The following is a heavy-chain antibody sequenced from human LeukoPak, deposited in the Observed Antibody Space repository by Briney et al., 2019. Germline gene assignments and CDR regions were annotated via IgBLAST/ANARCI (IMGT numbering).Heavy chain of an antibody. CDR1: GFTFSSYG. V-gene: IGHV3-30*18. Sequence: QPGGSLRLSCAASGFTFSSYGMHWVRQAPGKGLEWVAVISHGGSNKYYADSVKGRFTISRDNSKNTLYLQMNSLRAEDTAVYYCAKVGYYDSSGPNWFDPWGQGTLVTVSS. J-gene: IGHJ5*02. CDR3: AKVGYYDSSGPNWFDP. D-gene: IGHD3-22*01. CDR2: ISHGGSNK.